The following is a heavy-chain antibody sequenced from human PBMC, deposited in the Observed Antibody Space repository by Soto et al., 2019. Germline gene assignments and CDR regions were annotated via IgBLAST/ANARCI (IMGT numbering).Heavy chain of an antibody. J-gene: IGHJ4*02. V-gene: IGHV4-31*03. D-gene: IGHD6-13*01. CDR1: GVSISRFCYS. CDR2: IDYSGST. CDR3: ARYRISGSWSKFDY. Sequence: SEPLSLTCPVSGVSISRFCYSWPWIRQHPGKGLEWIGYIDYSGSTSCNPSLKSRVTISVDTSENQVSLTLGSVTAADTAVYYCARYRISGSWSKFDYWGQGTRVTVSS.